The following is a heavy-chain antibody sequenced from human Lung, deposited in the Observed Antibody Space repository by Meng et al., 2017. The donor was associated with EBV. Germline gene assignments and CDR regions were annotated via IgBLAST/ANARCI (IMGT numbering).Heavy chain of an antibody. V-gene: IGHV4-34*01. CDR1: DGSFSGSY. CDR2: INHSGST. J-gene: IGHJ4*02. CDR3: ARVTLWFGELEY. D-gene: IGHD3-10*01. Sequence: RLKPWGAVLLAPSETLSTALAVYDGSFSGSYRSWIPQPPGKVMEWIGEINHSGSTNYNPSLKSRVTISVDTSKNQFSLKLSSVTAADTAVYYCARVTLWFGELEYWGQGTLVTVSS.